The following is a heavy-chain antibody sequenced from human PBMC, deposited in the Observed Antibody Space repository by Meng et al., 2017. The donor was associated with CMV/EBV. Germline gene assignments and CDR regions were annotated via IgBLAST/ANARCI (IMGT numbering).Heavy chain of an antibody. D-gene: IGHD3-22*01. CDR1: GSSISSGDYY. CDR3: AREDHYYDNSGYYSYYFDY. Sequence: SETLSLTCTVSGSSISSGDYYWSWLRQPPGKGLEYLGYIYYSGSTYYNPSLKSRVTISVDTSKNQFSLKLSSVTAADTAVYYCAREDHYYDNSGYYSYYFDYWGQGTLVTVSS. V-gene: IGHV4-30-4*08. CDR2: IYYSGST. J-gene: IGHJ4*02.